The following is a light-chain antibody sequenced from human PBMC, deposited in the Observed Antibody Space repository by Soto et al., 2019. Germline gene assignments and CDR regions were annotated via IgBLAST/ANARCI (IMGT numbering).Light chain of an antibody. CDR1: ESIGNY. J-gene: IGKJ4*01. CDR3: QWRSHWTPRLT. CDR2: DAS. V-gene: IGKV3-11*01. Sequence: EVVLTQSPATLSLSPGERATLSCRASESIGNYLAWYQQKLGQAPKLLIYDASHRAIGIPGRFSGNGSGTGITLTISSLEPEDFAVYNCQWRSHWTPRLTFGGGTKVEIK.